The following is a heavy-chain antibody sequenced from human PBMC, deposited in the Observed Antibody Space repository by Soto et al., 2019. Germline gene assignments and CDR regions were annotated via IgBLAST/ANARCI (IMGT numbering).Heavy chain of an antibody. D-gene: IGHD5-12*01. CDR2: IRNKANNYAT. CDR3: IASVDDTFLDH. Sequence: EVQLVESGGGLVQPGGSLKLSCAASGFTFSGSAMHWVRQASGKGLEWVGRIRNKANNYATAYGASVKGRFIISRDESKNTAYLQMNSLKTEDTAVYYCIASVDDTFLDHGAQGSLVTVSS. J-gene: IGHJ4*02. CDR1: GFTFSGSA. V-gene: IGHV3-73*02.